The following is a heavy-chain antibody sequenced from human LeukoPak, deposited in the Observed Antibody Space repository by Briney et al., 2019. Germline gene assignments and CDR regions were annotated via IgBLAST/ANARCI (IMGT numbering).Heavy chain of an antibody. CDR3: ARGSGYCSSTSCYAPSDAFDI. V-gene: IGHV3-23*01. D-gene: IGHD2-2*01. CDR2: ISGSGGST. CDR1: GFTFSSYG. Sequence: GGSLRLSCAASGFTFSSYGMSWVRQAPGKGLEWVSAISGSGGSTYYADSVKGRFTISRDNSKNSLYLQMNSLRAGDTAVYYCARGSGYCSSTSCYAPSDAFDIWGQGTMVTVSS. J-gene: IGHJ3*02.